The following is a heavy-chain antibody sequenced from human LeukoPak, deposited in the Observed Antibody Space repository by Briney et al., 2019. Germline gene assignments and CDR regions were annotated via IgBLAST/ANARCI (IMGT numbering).Heavy chain of an antibody. CDR1: GGSIRSSNYY. D-gene: IGHD1-26*01. Sequence: SETLSLTCTVSGGSIRSSNYYWGWIRQPPGKGLEWIGNIYDSGSTYYNPSLKSRVTISRDTSRNQVSLKLTSVTAADTAVYYCARGQGATVPQVGKNWFDPWGQGTRVIVSS. V-gene: IGHV4-39*07. CDR3: ARGQGATVPQVGKNWFDP. J-gene: IGHJ5*02. CDR2: IYDSGST.